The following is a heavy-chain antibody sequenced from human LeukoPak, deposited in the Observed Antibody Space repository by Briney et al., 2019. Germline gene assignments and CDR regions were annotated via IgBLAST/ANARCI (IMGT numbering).Heavy chain of an antibody. J-gene: IGHJ4*02. CDR1: GYSISSGYY. V-gene: IGHV4-38-2*01. Sequence: SETLSLTCAVSGYSISSGYYWAWIRQPPGKGLEWIASIYHSATTYYTPSLKSRVTMSVDTAKNHFSLQLTFLTAADTAVYFCAGDYYEFWSGHPTRNYFDSWGQGALVAVSS. CDR2: IYHSATT. D-gene: IGHD3-3*01. CDR3: AGDYYEFWSGHPTRNYFDS.